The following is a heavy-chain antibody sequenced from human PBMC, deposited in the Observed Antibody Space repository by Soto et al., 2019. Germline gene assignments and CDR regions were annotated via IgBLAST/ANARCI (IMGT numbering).Heavy chain of an antibody. CDR1: GFTFSGSA. CDR3: TCDSSGYRREF. J-gene: IGHJ3*01. CDR2: IRSKANNYAT. V-gene: IGHV3-73*01. D-gene: IGHD3-22*01. Sequence: GGSLRLSCAASGFTFSGSAMHWVRQASGKGLEWVGRIRSKANNYATAYAASVKGRFTISRDDSKNTAYLQMNSLKTEDTAVYYCTCDSSGYRREFWGQGTMVTVSS.